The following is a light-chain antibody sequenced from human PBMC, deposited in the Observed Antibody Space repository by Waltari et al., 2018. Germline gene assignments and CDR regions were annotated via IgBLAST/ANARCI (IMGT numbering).Light chain of an antibody. CDR3: HQYNHWPTFT. J-gene: IGKJ2*01. Sequence: EIEMTQSPATLSVSPGERVTLSCRASQSVGNNLAWYQQRPGQAPRLLIYGASTRATDISDRFSGSGSGTDFTLTISALQSEDLAVYYCHQYNHWPTFTFGQGTKLQ. CDR2: GAS. V-gene: IGKV3-15*01. CDR1: QSVGNN.